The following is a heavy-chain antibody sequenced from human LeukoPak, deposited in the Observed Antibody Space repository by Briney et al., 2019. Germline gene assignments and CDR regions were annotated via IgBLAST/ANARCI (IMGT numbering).Heavy chain of an antibody. Sequence: GGSLRLSCAASGFTVSSNYMSWVRQAPGKGLEWVANTKPDGSAEYYADSVRGRFTTSRDNANNFLYLQMNSLRAEDTAVYYCARWGLAYTIDYWGQGTLVTVSS. V-gene: IGHV3-7*01. CDR1: GFTVSSNY. J-gene: IGHJ4*02. CDR3: ARWGLAYTIDY. D-gene: IGHD2-21*01. CDR2: TKPDGSAE.